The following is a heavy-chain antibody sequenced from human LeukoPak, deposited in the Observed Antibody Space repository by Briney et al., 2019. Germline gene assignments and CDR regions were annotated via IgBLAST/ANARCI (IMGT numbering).Heavy chain of an antibody. V-gene: IGHV1-18*01. D-gene: IGHD1-26*01. Sequence: ASVKVSCKASGYSFVLYGISWVRQAPGQGPEWMGWISTYNGNTKYAQKFQGRVTMTTDTSTSTAYMELRSLRSDDTAVYYCARYYSGSYHGSYYFDYWGQGTLVTVSS. J-gene: IGHJ4*02. CDR3: ARYYSGSYHGSYYFDY. CDR1: GYSFVLYG. CDR2: ISTYNGNT.